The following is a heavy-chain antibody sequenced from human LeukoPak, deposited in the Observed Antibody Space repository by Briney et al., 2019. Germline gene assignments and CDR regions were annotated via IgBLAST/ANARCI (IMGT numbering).Heavy chain of an antibody. CDR2: IYTSGST. J-gene: IGHJ6*03. CDR1: GGSISSSSYY. CDR3: ARDLGGSYHYYYYMDV. D-gene: IGHD1-26*01. Sequence: KPSETLSLTCTVSGGSISSSSYYWGWIRQPPGKGLEWIGSIYTSGSTNYNPSLKSRVTISVDTSKNQFSLKLSSVTAADTAVYYCARDLGGSYHYYYYMDVWGKGTTVTISS. V-gene: IGHV4-39*07.